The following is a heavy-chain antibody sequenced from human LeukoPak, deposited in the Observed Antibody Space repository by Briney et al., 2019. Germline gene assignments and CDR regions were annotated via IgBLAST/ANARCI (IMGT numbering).Heavy chain of an antibody. D-gene: IGHD3-22*01. CDR3: AREPFGVGNYYDSSGYYYYYYMDV. CDR2: INPNSGGT. Sequence: EASVKVSCKASGYTFTGYYMHWVRQAPGQGLEWMGWINPNSGGTNYAQKFQGRVTMTRDTSISTAYMELSSLRSEDTAVYYCAREPFGVGNYYDSSGYYYYYYMDVWGKGTTVTVSS. J-gene: IGHJ6*03. V-gene: IGHV1-2*02. CDR1: GYTFTGYY.